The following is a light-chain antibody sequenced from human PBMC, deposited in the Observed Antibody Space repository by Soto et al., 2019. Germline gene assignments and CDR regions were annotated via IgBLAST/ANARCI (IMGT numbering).Light chain of an antibody. CDR1: SGNIASNF. V-gene: IGLV6-57*01. J-gene: IGLJ2*01. Sequence: NFMLTQPHSVSESPGKTVTISCTRSSGNIASNFVQWFQQRPGSSPTTVIYEDNQRPSGVPDRFSGSIDSSSNSASLIISGLKTDDEADYYCLSYDSSNQVFGAGTKLTVL. CDR2: EDN. CDR3: LSYDSSNQV.